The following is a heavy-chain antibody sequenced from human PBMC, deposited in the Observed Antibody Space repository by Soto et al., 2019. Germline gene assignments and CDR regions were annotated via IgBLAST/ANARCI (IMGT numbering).Heavy chain of an antibody. V-gene: IGHV5-10-1*01. CDR2: IDPSDSYT. CDR1: GYSLPSFW. D-gene: IGHD6-6*01. CDR3: AKGGIAARHIYYYGMDV. Sequence: GESLKPSWQGSGYSLPSFWLSLVRQMPRKGLEWMGRIDPSDSYTNHSPSFQGNVTISADKSISTAYLPGSSLRAEDTAVYYCAKGGIAARHIYYYGMDVWGQGTTVTVSS. J-gene: IGHJ6*02.